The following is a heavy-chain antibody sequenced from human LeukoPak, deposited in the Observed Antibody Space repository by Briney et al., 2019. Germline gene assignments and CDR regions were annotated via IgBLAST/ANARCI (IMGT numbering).Heavy chain of an antibody. V-gene: IGHV3-23*01. D-gene: IGHD1-26*01. Sequence: GGSLRLSCAASGFTFSSYAMSWVRQAPGKGLEWVSAFSGSGGGTYYADSVKGRFTISRDNSKNTLYLQMNSLRAEDTAVYYCAKDGISWGGSYPDYWGQGTLVTVSS. J-gene: IGHJ4*02. CDR1: GFTFSSYA. CDR3: AKDGISWGGSYPDY. CDR2: FSGSGGGT.